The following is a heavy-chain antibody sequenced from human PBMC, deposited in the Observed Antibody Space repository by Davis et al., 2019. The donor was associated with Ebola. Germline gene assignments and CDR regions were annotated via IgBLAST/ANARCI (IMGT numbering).Heavy chain of an antibody. J-gene: IGHJ5*02. Sequence: AASVKVSCKASGYTFTSYGISWVRQAPGQGLEWMGWISAYNGNTKYSQKFQGRVTITRDTSASTAYMELSSLRSEDTAVYYCARGKQQLVRGDWFDPWGQGTLVTVSS. D-gene: IGHD6-6*01. CDR2: ISAYNGNT. V-gene: IGHV1-18*01. CDR3: ARGKQQLVRGDWFDP. CDR1: GYTFTSYG.